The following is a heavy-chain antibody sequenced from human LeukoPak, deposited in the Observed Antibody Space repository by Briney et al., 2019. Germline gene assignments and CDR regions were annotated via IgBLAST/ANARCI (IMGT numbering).Heavy chain of an antibody. CDR1: GFTVSSNY. CDR2: LSYDGSKK. J-gene: IGHJ4*02. CDR3: ARDREHYDSGGYSSFFDH. D-gene: IGHD3-22*01. Sequence: PGGSLRLSCAASGFTVSSNYMSWVRQAPGKGLEWVAVLSYDGSKKYYADSVKGRFTISRDNSKNTLYLQMNRLRGEDTAVYYCARDREHYDSGGYSSFFDHWGQGTQVTVSS. V-gene: IGHV3-30-3*01.